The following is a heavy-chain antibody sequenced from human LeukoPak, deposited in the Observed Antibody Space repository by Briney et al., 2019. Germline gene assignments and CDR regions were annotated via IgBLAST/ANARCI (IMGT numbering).Heavy chain of an antibody. V-gene: IGHV3-23*01. CDR2: ISGSGGST. D-gene: IGHD3-10*01. Sequence: GGSLRLSCAASGFTFSSYAMSWVRQAPGKGLEWVSAISGSGGSTYYADSVKGRFTISRDNAKNSLYLQMDSLRAEDTAVYYCARDGSGSGIIHWGQGTLVTVSS. CDR1: GFTFSSYA. J-gene: IGHJ4*02. CDR3: ARDGSGSGIIH.